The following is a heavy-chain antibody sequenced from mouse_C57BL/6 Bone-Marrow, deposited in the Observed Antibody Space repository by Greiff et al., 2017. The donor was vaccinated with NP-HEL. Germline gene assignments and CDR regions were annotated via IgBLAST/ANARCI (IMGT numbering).Heavy chain of an antibody. V-gene: IGHV1-5*01. CDR3: TRRDYGSSYSAWFAY. J-gene: IGHJ3*01. CDR1: GYTFTSYW. D-gene: IGHD1-1*01. CDR2: IYPGNSDT. Sequence: EVQLQQSGTVLARPGASVKMSCKTSGYTFTSYWMHWVKQRPGQGLEWIGAIYPGNSDTSYNQKFKGKAKLTAVTSASTAYMELSSLTNEDSAVYYCTRRDYGSSYSAWFAYWGQGTLVTVSA.